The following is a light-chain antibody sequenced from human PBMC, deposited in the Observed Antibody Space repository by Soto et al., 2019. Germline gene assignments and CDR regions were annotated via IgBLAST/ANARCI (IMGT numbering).Light chain of an antibody. Sequence: QPALTQPASWSGSPGQASSISCTGTSTDVGGYNYVSWYQQHPGKAPKLLISDVSNRPSGVSFRFSGSKSGNTASLTIPGLQAEDEADYYCNSYSGGSTLYLFGPGTKVT. CDR1: STDVGGYNY. J-gene: IGLJ1*01. CDR2: DVS. CDR3: NSYSGGSTLYL. V-gene: IGLV2-14*01.